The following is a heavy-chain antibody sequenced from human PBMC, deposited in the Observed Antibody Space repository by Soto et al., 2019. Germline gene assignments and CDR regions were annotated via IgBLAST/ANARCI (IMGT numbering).Heavy chain of an antibody. V-gene: IGHV6-1*01. D-gene: IGHD3-3*01. CDR3: ARDPYYDFWSGYRPYYYYYGMDV. J-gene: IGHJ6*02. CDR2: TYYRSKWYN. CDR1: GDSVSSNSAA. Sequence: SPTLSLPCAISGDSVSSNSAAWNWIRQSPSRGLEWLGRTYYRSKWYNDYAVSVKSRITINPDTSKNQFSLQLNSVTPEDTAVYYCARDPYYDFWSGYRPYYYYYGMDVWGQGTTVTVSS.